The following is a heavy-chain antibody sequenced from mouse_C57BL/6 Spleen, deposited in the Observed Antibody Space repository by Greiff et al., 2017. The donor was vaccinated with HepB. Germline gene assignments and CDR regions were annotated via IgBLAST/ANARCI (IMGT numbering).Heavy chain of an antibody. Sequence: EVKLMESEGGLVQPGSSMKLSCTASGFTFSDYYMAWVRQVPEKGLEWVANINYDGSSTYYLDSLKSRFIISRDNAKNILYLQMSSLKSEDTATYYCARETAQAHFDYWGQGTTLTVSS. D-gene: IGHD3-2*02. J-gene: IGHJ2*01. CDR3: ARETAQAHFDY. CDR2: INYDGSST. V-gene: IGHV5-16*01. CDR1: GFTFSDYY.